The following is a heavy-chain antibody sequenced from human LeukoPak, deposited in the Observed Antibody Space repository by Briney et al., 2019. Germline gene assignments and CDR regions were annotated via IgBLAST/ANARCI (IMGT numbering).Heavy chain of an antibody. V-gene: IGHV4-39*07. J-gene: IGHJ5*02. D-gene: IGHD2-2*02. CDR1: GGSISSSSYY. CDR3: ARDLVPAAISPYNWFDP. Sequence: KPSETLSLTCTVSGGSISSSSYYWGWIRQPPGKGLEWIGSIYYSGNTYYNPSLKSRVTISVDTSKNQFSLKLSSVTAADTAVYYCARDLVPAAISPYNWFDPWGQGTLVTVSS. CDR2: IYYSGNT.